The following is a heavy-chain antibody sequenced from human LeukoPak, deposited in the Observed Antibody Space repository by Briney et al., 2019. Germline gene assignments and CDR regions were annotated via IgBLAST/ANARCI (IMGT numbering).Heavy chain of an antibody. J-gene: IGHJ4*02. Sequence: GGSLRLSCAASGFTFSNARMSWVRQAPGKGLEWVGRIKSKTDGGTTDYAAPVKGRFTISRDDSKNTLYLQMNNLKTEDTAVYYCTTYDFWSSYYMSLDYWGQGTLVTVSS. CDR1: GFTFSNAR. V-gene: IGHV3-15*01. CDR2: IKSKTDGGTT. CDR3: TTYDFWSSYYMSLDY. D-gene: IGHD3-3*01.